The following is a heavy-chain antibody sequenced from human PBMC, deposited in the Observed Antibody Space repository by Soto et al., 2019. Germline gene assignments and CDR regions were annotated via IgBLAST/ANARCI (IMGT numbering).Heavy chain of an antibody. D-gene: IGHD2-15*01. CDR2: IYFNGNT. V-gene: IGHV4-61*01. Sequence: QVQLQESGPGLVKPSETLSLTCTVSGGSVSSDSYYWSWIRQPPGKGLEWIGYIYFNGNTNYNPSLKSRVTISVDTSKNQFSLKLSSVTAADTAVYYCAREGSGAPNWGQGTLVTVSS. J-gene: IGHJ4*02. CDR3: AREGSGAPN. CDR1: GGSVSSDSYY.